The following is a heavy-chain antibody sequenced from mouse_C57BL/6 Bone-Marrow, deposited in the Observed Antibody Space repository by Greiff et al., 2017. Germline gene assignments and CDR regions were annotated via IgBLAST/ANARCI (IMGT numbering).Heavy chain of an antibody. CDR3: ARGDH. CDR1: GYTFTDYY. V-gene: IGHV1-26*01. J-gene: IGHJ2*01. Sequence: VQLQQSGPELVKPGASVKISCKASGYTFTDYYMNWVKQSHGKSLEWIGDINPNNGGTSYNQKFKGKATLTVEKSYSTAYMELRSLTSEDSAVYYCARGDHWGQGTTLTVSS. CDR2: INPNNGGT.